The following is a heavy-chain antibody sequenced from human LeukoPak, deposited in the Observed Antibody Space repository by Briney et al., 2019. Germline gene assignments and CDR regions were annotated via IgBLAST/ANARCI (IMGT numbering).Heavy chain of an antibody. CDR2: ITPMSATP. D-gene: IGHD3-10*01. J-gene: IGHJ3*02. CDR3: AGDPPGTPVGFDI. Sequence: ASVTVSFKTSAGTFSMYAISWVRQAPGQGLEWMGRITPMSATPSQTQWIQGRVTITADISTNTVYLDLSSLRSEDTALYFCAGDPPGTPVGFDIWGQGTMVTVSS. V-gene: IGHV1-69*06. CDR1: AGTFSMYA.